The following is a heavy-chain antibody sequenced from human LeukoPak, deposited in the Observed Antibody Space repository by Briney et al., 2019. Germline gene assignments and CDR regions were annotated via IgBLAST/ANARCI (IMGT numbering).Heavy chain of an antibody. J-gene: IGHJ4*02. CDR1: GFTFDDYA. CDR2: ISGDGGST. CDR3: AKAPHQLVYFDY. V-gene: IGHV3-43*02. Sequence: GGSLRLSCAASGFTFDDYAMHWVRQAPGKGLEWVSLISGDGGSTYYADSVKGRFTISRDNSKNSLYLQMNSLRTEDTALYHCAKAPHQLVYFDYWGQGTLVTVSS. D-gene: IGHD2-2*01.